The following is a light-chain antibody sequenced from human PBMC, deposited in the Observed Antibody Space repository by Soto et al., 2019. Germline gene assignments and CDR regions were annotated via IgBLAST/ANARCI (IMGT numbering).Light chain of an antibody. Sequence: DIQMTQSPSSLSASVGDRVTITCRASQSISSYLNWYQQKPGKAPKLLIYAASSLQSGVPSRFSGSGSGTDFTVTIISLQPEDFATYYCQQSYCTRLTFGGGTQVEIK. CDR1: QSISSY. CDR2: AAS. V-gene: IGKV1-39*01. J-gene: IGKJ4*01. CDR3: QQSYCTRLT.